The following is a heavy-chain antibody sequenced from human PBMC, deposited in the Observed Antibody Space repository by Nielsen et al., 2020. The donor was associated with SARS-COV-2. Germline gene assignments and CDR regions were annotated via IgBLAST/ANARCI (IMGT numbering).Heavy chain of an antibody. D-gene: IGHD3-10*01. J-gene: IGHJ6*02. CDR3: AKDGVWFGDYYGMDV. V-gene: IGHV3-9*01. CDR2: ISWNSGSI. CDR1: GFTFDDYA. Sequence: GGSLRLSCAASGFTFDDYAMHWVRQAPGKGLEWVSGISWNSGSIGYADSVKGRFTISRDNAKNSLYLQMNSLRAEDTALYYCAKDGVWFGDYYGMDVWGQGTTVTVSS.